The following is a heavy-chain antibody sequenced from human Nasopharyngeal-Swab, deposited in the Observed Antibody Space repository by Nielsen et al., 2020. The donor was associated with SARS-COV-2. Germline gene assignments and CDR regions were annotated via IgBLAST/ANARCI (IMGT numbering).Heavy chain of an antibody. CDR2: IYYSGST. D-gene: IGHD6-19*01. CDR3: ATERAIAVAGTFGAKFDY. Sequence: WIRQPPGKGLEWIGSIYYSGSTYYNPSLKSRVTISVDTSKNQFSLKLSSVTAADTAVYYCATERAIAVAGTFGAKFDYWGQGTLVNVSS. J-gene: IGHJ4*02. V-gene: IGHV4-39*01.